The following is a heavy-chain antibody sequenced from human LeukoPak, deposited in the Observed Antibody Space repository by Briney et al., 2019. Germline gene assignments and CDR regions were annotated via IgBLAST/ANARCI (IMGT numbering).Heavy chain of an antibody. V-gene: IGHV6-1*01. CDR3: ARGEYPLWFYYYYGMDV. Sequence: SQTLSLTCAISGDSVSSNSAAWNWIRQSPSRGLEWLGRTYYRSKWYNDYAVSVKSRITINPDTFKNQFSLQLNSVTPEDTALYYCARGEYPLWFYYYYGMDVWGQGTTVTVSS. CDR2: TYYRSKWYN. J-gene: IGHJ6*02. CDR1: GDSVSSNSAA. D-gene: IGHD2-21*01.